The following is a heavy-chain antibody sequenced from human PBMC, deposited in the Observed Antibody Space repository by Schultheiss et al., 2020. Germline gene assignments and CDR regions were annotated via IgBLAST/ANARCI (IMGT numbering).Heavy chain of an antibody. CDR3: ARGGGGYSGYGPNPGVDY. J-gene: IGHJ4*02. CDR1: GYTFTGYY. D-gene: IGHD5-12*01. Sequence: ASVKVSCKASGYTFTGYYMHWVRQAPGQGLEWMGIINPSGGSTSYAQKFQGRVTMTRDTSTSTVYMELSSLRSEDTAVYYCARGGGGYSGYGPNPGVDYWGQGTLVTVSS. CDR2: INPSGGST. V-gene: IGHV1-46*01.